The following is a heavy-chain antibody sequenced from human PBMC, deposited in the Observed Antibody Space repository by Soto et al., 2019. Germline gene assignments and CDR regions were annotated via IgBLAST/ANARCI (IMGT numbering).Heavy chain of an antibody. CDR2: INHSGST. CDR3: ARTIVVVVGGWFDP. J-gene: IGHJ5*02. CDR1: GGSFSGYY. V-gene: IGHV4-34*01. Sequence: QVQLQQWGAGLLKPSETLSLTCAVYGGSFSGYYWSWIRQPPGKGLEWIGEINHSGSTNYNPSLKSRVTISVDTSKNQFSLKLSSVTAADTAVYYCARTIVVVVGGWFDPWGQGTLVTVSS. D-gene: IGHD2-15*01.